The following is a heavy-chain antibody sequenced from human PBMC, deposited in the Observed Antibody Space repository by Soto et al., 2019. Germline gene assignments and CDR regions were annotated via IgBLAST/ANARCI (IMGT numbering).Heavy chain of an antibody. CDR1: GFTFDDYA. CDR2: ISWNSGSI. V-gene: IGHV3-9*01. Sequence: EVQLVESGGGLVQPGRSLRLSCAASGFTFDDYAMHWVRQAPGKGLEWVSGISWNSGSIGYADSVKGRFTISRDNAKNSLYLQMNSLRAEDTALYYCAKDMVGYSNHYYFDYWGQGTLVTVSS. CDR3: AKDMVGYSNHYYFDY. D-gene: IGHD6-13*01. J-gene: IGHJ4*02.